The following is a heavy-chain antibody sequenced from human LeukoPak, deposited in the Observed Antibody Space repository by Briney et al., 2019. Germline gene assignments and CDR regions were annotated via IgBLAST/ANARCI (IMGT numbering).Heavy chain of an antibody. D-gene: IGHD1-1*01. V-gene: IGHV1-8*01. CDR1: GYTFNSHD. Sequence: ASVKVSCKASGYTFNSHDINWVRQATGQGLEWMGWMNPYSGNTGYAQKFQGRVTMTRDTSITTAYLEFYSLRSEDTAVYYCARGYSPTLSTTGNDYWGQGTLVTVSS. J-gene: IGHJ4*02. CDR2: MNPYSGNT. CDR3: ARGYSPTLSTTGNDY.